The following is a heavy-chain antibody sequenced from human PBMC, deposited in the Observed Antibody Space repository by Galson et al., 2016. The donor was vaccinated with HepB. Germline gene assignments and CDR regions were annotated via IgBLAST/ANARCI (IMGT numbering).Heavy chain of an antibody. Sequence: SETLSLTCTVSSGSISSSRYYWGWIRQPPGKGLEWIGSVYYSGTAYYDPSLKSRVWISVDTSKNQFSLRLSSVIAGDTAVYFCASHCGGDFDNKLADAFDFLGRGTMVTVSS. CDR1: SGSISSSRYY. D-gene: IGHD2-21*01. J-gene: IGHJ3*01. CDR3: ASHCGGDFDNKLADAFDF. CDR2: VYYSGTA. V-gene: IGHV4-39*01.